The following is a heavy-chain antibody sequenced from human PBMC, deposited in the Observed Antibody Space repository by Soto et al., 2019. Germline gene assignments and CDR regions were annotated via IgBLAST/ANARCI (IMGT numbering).Heavy chain of an antibody. CDR2: IYSGGSI. Sequence: EVQLVESGGGVIQPGGSLRLSCGASGFTVRSHDMSWVRQAPGKGLEWVSHIYSGGSIYYADSVRGRFTISRDNSNNTVYLQMNGLRGEDTAVYYCVRDRVFYGMDVWGLGITVTVSS. V-gene: IGHV3-53*01. CDR3: VRDRVFYGMDV. CDR1: GFTVRSHD. J-gene: IGHJ6*02.